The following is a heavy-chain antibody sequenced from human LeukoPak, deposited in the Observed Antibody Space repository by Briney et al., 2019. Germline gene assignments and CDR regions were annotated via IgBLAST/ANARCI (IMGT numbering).Heavy chain of an antibody. CDR2: MNPNSGNT. J-gene: IGHJ6*03. D-gene: IGHD2-2*01. CDR3: ARSFSAIDYYYYYYMDV. Sequence: ASVKVSCKASGYTFTSSDINWVRQATGQGLEWMGWMNPNSGNTGYAQKFQGRVTMTRNTSISTAYMELSSLRSEDTAVYYCARSFSAIDYYYYYYMDVWGKGTTVTVSS. V-gene: IGHV1-8*01. CDR1: GYTFTSSD.